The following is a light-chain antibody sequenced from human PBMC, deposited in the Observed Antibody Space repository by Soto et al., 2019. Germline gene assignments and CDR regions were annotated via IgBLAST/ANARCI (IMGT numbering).Light chain of an antibody. CDR2: DVS. J-gene: IGLJ1*01. CDR3: SSYTSTSTYV. Sequence: QSALTQPASVSGSPGQPITISCTGTSSDVGGYNYVSWYQQHPGKAPKLIIYDVSNRPSGVSNRFSGSKSGNTASLTISGVQAEDDTDYYCSSYTSTSTYVFGTGTKLTVL. V-gene: IGLV2-14*03. CDR1: SSDVGGYNY.